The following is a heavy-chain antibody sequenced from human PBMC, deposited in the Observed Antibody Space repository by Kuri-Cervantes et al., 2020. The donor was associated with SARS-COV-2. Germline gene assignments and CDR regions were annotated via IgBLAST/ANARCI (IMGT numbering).Heavy chain of an antibody. CDR1: GFTFSSYG. V-gene: IGHV3-30*02. D-gene: IGHD6-6*01. CDR3: ARDFKLRVEYSSSSQYFYYMDV. CDR2: IRYDGSNK. Sequence: GESLKISCAASGFTFSSYGMHWVRQAPGKGLEWVAFIRYDGSNKYYADSVKGRFTISRDNSKNTLYLQTNSLRAEDTAVCYCARDFKLRVEYSSSSQYFYYMDVWGKGTTVTVSS. J-gene: IGHJ6*03.